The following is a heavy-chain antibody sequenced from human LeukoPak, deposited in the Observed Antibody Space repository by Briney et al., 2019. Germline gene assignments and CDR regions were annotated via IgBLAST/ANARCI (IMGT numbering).Heavy chain of an antibody. D-gene: IGHD2-2*01. CDR1: GGSISSYY. Sequence: KTSETLSLTCTVSGGSISSYYWSWIRQPPGKGLEWIGYIYYSGSTNYNPSPKSRVTISVDTSKNQFSLKLSSVTAADTAVYYCARARTKVVPAATYYYYGMDVWGQGTTVTVSS. CDR2: IYYSGST. CDR3: ARARTKVVPAATYYYYGMDV. V-gene: IGHV4-59*01. J-gene: IGHJ6*02.